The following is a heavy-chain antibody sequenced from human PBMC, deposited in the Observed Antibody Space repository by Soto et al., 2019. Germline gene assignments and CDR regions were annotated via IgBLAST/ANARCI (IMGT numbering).Heavy chain of an antibody. J-gene: IGHJ6*02. Sequence: SETLSLTCTVSGDSISSSSYYWSWIRQHPGKGLEWIGYIHYSGNTRYNPSLKSRLTISVDTSKNQFSLMLSSLTAADMAVYFCARARVPYSSTWYRYDYYGMDIWGQGTTVTVSS. CDR3: ARARVPYSSTWYRYDYYGMDI. CDR2: IHYSGNT. CDR1: GDSISSSSYY. V-gene: IGHV4-31*03. D-gene: IGHD6-13*01.